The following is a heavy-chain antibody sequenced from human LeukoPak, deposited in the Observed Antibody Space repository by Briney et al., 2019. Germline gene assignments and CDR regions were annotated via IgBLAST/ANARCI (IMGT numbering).Heavy chain of an antibody. D-gene: IGHD2-21*01. J-gene: IGHJ4*02. CDR1: GFRFSNYG. CDR3: AKDHIPLPLPSHF. V-gene: IGHV3-23*01. CDR2: ITDSGSIT. Sequence: GGSLRLSCAGSGFRFSNYGMTWVRQAPGKGLEWVSAITDSGSITYYADSVKGRFTISRDNSKNTLYLQMNSLRAEDTAVYYCAKDHIPLPLPSHFWGQGPLVTVSS.